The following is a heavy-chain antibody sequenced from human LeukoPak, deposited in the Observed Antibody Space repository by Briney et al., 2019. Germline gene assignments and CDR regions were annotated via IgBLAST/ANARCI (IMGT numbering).Heavy chain of an antibody. Sequence: AGGSLRLSCAASGFTFSSYGMSWVRQAPGKGLEWVANIRQDGSEKYYVASVRGRFTISRDNAKNSLYLQMNSLRGEDTAVYYCARLADYDSSGYFDYWGQGTLVTVSS. V-gene: IGHV3-7*01. D-gene: IGHD3-22*01. CDR3: ARLADYDSSGYFDY. CDR2: IRQDGSEK. CDR1: GFTFSSYG. J-gene: IGHJ4*02.